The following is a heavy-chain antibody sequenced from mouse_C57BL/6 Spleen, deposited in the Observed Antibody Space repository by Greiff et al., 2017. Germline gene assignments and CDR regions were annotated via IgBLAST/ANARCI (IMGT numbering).Heavy chain of an antibody. CDR3: ARGEITTVVAKFSLYYYAMDY. V-gene: IGHV1-54*01. Sequence: QVQLQQSGAELVRPGTSVKVSCKASGYAFTNYLIEWVKQRPGQGLEWIGVINPGSGGTNYNEKFKGKATLTADKSSSTAYMQLSSLTSEDSAVYFCARGEITTVVAKFSLYYYAMDYWGQGTSVTVSS. D-gene: IGHD1-1*01. CDR2: INPGSGGT. J-gene: IGHJ4*01. CDR1: GYAFTNYL.